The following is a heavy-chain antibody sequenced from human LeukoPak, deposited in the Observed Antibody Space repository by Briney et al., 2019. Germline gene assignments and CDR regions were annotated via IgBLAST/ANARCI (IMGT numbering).Heavy chain of an antibody. CDR1: GGTFSSYA. D-gene: IGHD6-19*01. CDR2: IIPIFGTA. V-gene: IGHV1-69*13. J-gene: IGHJ4*02. CDR3: ARDVRAVAGLLDY. Sequence: GASVKVSCKASGGTFSSYAISWVRQAPGQGLEWMGGIIPIFGTANYAQKFQGRVTITADESTSTAYMELSSLRSEDTAVYYCARDVRAVAGLLDYWGQGTLVTVSS.